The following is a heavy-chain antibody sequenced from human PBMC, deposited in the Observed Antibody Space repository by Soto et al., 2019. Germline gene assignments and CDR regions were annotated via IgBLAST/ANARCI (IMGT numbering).Heavy chain of an antibody. CDR2: IIPILGIA. Sequence: QVQLVQSGAEVKKPGSSVKVSCKASGGTFSSYTISWVRQAPGQGLEWTGRIIPILGIANYAQKFQGRVTITADKSTSTAYMELSSLRSEDTAVYYCAGYSHAQEMGYYYYGMDVWGQGTTVTVSS. J-gene: IGHJ6*02. CDR1: GGTFSSYT. D-gene: IGHD5-18*01. CDR3: AGYSHAQEMGYYYYGMDV. V-gene: IGHV1-69*02.